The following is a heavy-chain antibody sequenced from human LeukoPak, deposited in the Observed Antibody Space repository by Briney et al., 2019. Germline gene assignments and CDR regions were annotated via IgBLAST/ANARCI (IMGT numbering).Heavy chain of an antibody. Sequence: TGGSLRLSCAASGFTFSSYAMSWVRQAPGKGLEWVSAISGSGGSTYYADSVKGRFTISRDNSKNTLYLQMNSLRAEDTAVYYCAKEPAKWELQYYFDYWGQGTLVTVSS. CDR1: GFTFSSYA. J-gene: IGHJ4*02. CDR2: ISGSGGST. D-gene: IGHD1-26*01. V-gene: IGHV3-23*01. CDR3: AKEPAKWELQYYFDY.